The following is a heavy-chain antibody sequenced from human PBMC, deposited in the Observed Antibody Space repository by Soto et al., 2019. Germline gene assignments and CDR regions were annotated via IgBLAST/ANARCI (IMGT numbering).Heavy chain of an antibody. J-gene: IGHJ2*01. D-gene: IGHD2-15*01. CDR3: ARGVVVVAYWYFDL. Sequence: QVQLQESGPGLVKPSETLSLTCTVSGGSVSSGSYYWSWIRQPPGKGLEWIGYIYYSGSTNYNPSLKSRVTISVDTSKTQFSLKLSSVTAADTAVYYCARGVVVVAYWYFDLWGRGTLVTVSS. CDR2: IYYSGST. V-gene: IGHV4-61*01. CDR1: GGSVSSGSYY.